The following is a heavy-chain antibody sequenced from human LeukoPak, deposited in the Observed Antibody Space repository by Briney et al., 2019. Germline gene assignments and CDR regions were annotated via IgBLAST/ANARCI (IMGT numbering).Heavy chain of an antibody. V-gene: IGHV3-20*04. D-gene: IGHD6-6*01. CDR3: ARESGSSSTTFFDY. CDR1: GFTFSSYG. Sequence: GGSLRLSCAASGFTFSSYGMSWVRQAPGKGLEWVSGINWNGGSTGYADSVKGRFTISRDNAKNSLYLQMNGLRAEDTALYYCARESGSSSTTFFDYWGQGTLVTVSS. CDR2: INWNGGST. J-gene: IGHJ4*02.